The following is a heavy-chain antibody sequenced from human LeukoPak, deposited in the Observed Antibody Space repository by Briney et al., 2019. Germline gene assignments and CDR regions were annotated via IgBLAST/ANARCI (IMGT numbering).Heavy chain of an antibody. CDR1: GGSFSGYY. J-gene: IGHJ4*02. CDR3: ARGGRSSGYDWNYFDY. Sequence: SETLSLTCAVYGGSFSGYYWSWIRQPPGKGLEWIGEINHSGSTNYNPSLKSRVTISVDTSKNQFSLKLSSVTAADTAVYYCARGGRSSGYDWNYFDYWGQGTLVTVSS. D-gene: IGHD5-12*01. V-gene: IGHV4-34*01. CDR2: INHSGST.